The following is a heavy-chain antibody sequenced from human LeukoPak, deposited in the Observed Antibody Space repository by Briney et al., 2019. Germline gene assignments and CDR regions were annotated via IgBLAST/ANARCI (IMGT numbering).Heavy chain of an antibody. V-gene: IGHV1-69*13. D-gene: IGHD3-10*01. Sequence: SVKVSCKASGDTFSSYAFNWVRQAPGQGLEWMGGIIPIFGTTNYGQKFQGRVTITADESTNTAHMELSGLRSEDTAVYYCARGRGTVIRGLIHYSYGMDVWGKGTTVTVSS. J-gene: IGHJ6*04. CDR3: ARGRGTVIRGLIHYSYGMDV. CDR2: IIPIFGTT. CDR1: GDTFSSYA.